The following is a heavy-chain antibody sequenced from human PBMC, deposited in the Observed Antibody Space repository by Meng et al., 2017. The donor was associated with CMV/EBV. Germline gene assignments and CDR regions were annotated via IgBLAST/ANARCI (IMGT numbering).Heavy chain of an antibody. CDR1: GYTFTSYD. Sequence: GGSLRLSCKASGYTFTSYDINWVRQATGQGLEWMGWMNPNSGNTGYAQKFQGRVTITRNTSISTAYMELSSLRSEDTAVYYCARDLGGDSANNGMDVWGQGTTVTVSS. D-gene: IGHD3-3*01. CDR3: ARDLGGDSANNGMDV. V-gene: IGHV1-8*03. CDR2: MNPNSGNT. J-gene: IGHJ6*02.